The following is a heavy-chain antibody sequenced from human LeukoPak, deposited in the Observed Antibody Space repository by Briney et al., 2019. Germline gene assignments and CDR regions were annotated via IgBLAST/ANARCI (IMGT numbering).Heavy chain of an antibody. V-gene: IGHV3-30-3*01. D-gene: IGHD1-14*01. CDR3: ARDRNRGLDYYFDY. CDR2: ISYDGSNK. Sequence: GGSLRLSCAASGFTFSSYAMHWVRQAPGKGLEWVAVISYDGSNKYYADSVKGRFTISRDNSKNTLYLQMNSLRAEDTAVYYCARDRNRGLDYYFDYWGQEPRVTVSS. CDR1: GFTFSSYA. J-gene: IGHJ4*02.